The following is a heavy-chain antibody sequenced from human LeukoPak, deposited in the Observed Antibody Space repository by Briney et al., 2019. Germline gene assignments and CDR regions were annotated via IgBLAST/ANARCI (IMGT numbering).Heavy chain of an antibody. CDR3: ARSARVLTGPYYFDY. CDR2: INHSGST. J-gene: IGHJ4*02. V-gene: IGHV4-34*01. CDR1: GGSFSGYY. D-gene: IGHD3-9*01. Sequence: SETLSLTCAAYGGSFSGYYWSWIRQPPGKGLEWLGEINHSGSTNYNPSLKSRVTISVDTSKNQFSLKLSSVTAADTAVYYCARSARVLTGPYYFDYWGQGTLVTVSS.